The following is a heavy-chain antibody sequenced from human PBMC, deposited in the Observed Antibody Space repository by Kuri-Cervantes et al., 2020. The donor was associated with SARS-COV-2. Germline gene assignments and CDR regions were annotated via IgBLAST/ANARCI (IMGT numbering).Heavy chain of an antibody. Sequence: GGSLRLSCKGSGHSFNSYWFSWVRQMPGKGLEWMGRIDPSDSYTNYSPSFHGHVTISADKSISTAYLQWSSLVASDTAMYYCSRHPNYDSLTGYLKRNNWFDPWGQGTLVTVSS. CDR1: GHSFNSYW. J-gene: IGHJ5*02. D-gene: IGHD3-9*01. CDR2: IDPSDSYT. CDR3: SRHPNYDSLTGYLKRNNWFDP. V-gene: IGHV5-10-1*01.